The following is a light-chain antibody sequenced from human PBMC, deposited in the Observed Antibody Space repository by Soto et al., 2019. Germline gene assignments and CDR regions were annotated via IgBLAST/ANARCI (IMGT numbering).Light chain of an antibody. V-gene: IGLV2-14*01. CDR1: SSDVGGYNY. J-gene: IGLJ1*01. Sequence: QSVLTQAASVSGSPGQSITISCTGTSSDVGGYNYVSWYQQHPGKAPKLMIYDVSNRPSGVSNRFSGSKSGNTASLTISGLQTEDEADYYCSSYTSSNTLLYVFRPGTKLTVL. CDR3: SSYTSSNTLLYV. CDR2: DVS.